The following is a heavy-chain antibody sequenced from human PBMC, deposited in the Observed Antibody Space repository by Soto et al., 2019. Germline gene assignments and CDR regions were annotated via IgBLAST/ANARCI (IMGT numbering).Heavy chain of an antibody. J-gene: IGHJ5*01. V-gene: IGHV1-18*01. CDR1: GYSFHNSG. CDR2: ISVLNGYA. D-gene: IGHD1-1*01. Sequence: QVQLVQSGPELKKPGASVKVSCKTSGYSFHNSGISWVRQAPGQGLEWMGWISVLNGYAHYGQKFQCRVIMTADTFTITADMEWRGLRSDDTAMYYCSKNGTTWFASWGQGTPVTVSS. CDR3: SKNGTTWFAS.